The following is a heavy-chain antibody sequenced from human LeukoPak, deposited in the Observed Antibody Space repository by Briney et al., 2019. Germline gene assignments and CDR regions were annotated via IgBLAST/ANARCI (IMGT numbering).Heavy chain of an antibody. J-gene: IGHJ5*02. CDR1: GGSFSGYY. Sequence: SETLSLTCAVYGGSFSGYYWSWIRQPPGKGLEWIGEINHSGSTNYNPSLKSRVTISVDTSKTQSSLKLSSVTAADTAVYYCASLEAYYYGSGSYGNWFDPWGQGTLVTVSS. D-gene: IGHD3-10*01. V-gene: IGHV4-34*01. CDR2: INHSGST. CDR3: ASLEAYYYGSGSYGNWFDP.